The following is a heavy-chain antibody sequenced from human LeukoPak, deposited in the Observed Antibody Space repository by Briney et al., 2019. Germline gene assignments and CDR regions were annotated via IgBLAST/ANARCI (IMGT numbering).Heavy chain of an antibody. CDR1: GFTFSSFG. D-gene: IGHD5-18*01. Sequence: GGSLRLSCAASGFTFSSFGMSWLRQAPGKGLEWVSYINYDGRDVYYANSVKGRFTTSRDNAKNSLYLQVNSLRDEDTAVYYCARDLYSYGRFDYWGQGTLVTISS. V-gene: IGHV3-48*02. J-gene: IGHJ4*02. CDR2: INYDGRDV. CDR3: ARDLYSYGRFDY.